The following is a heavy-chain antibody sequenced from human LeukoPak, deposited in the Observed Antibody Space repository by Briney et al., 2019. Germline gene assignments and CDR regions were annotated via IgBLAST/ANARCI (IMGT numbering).Heavy chain of an antibody. CDR3: ARGYDSSGYYNDLAFDY. J-gene: IGHJ4*02. CDR2: IYYSGST. V-gene: IGHV4-59*01. D-gene: IGHD3-22*01. Sequence: SETLSLTCTVSGDSISTYYWSWIRQPPGKGLEWIGYIYYSGSTNYNPSLKSRVTISVDTSKNQFSLNLNSVTAADTAVYFCARGYDSSGYYNDLAFDYWGQGTPVTVSS. CDR1: GDSISTYY.